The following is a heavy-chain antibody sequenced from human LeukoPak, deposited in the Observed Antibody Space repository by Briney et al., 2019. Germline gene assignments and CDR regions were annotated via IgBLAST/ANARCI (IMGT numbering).Heavy chain of an antibody. V-gene: IGHV1-8*01. D-gene: IGHD2-15*01. CDR2: MNPNSGNT. Sequence: ASVKVSCKASGYTFTSYDINWVRQATGQGLEWMGWMNPNSGNTGYAQKFQGRVTMTRDTSTSTVYMELSSLRSEDTAVYYCAREADIVVVVAATASFPGYWGQGTLVTVSS. J-gene: IGHJ4*02. CDR1: GYTFTSYD. CDR3: AREADIVVVVAATASFPGY.